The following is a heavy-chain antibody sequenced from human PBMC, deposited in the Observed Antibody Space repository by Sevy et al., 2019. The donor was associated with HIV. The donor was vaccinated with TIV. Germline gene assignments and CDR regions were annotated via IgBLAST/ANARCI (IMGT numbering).Heavy chain of an antibody. D-gene: IGHD3-10*01. CDR2: IKGDGSTT. CDR3: ARETGSIDD. CDR1: GFTFSRDY. Sequence: GESLKISCAASGFTFSRDYMHWVRQAPGKGLGWVAQIKGDGSTTRYVDSVKGRFTISRDNAKNTVYLQMNSLRAEDSAVYYCARETGSIDDWGQGTLVTVSS. J-gene: IGHJ4*02. V-gene: IGHV3-74*01.